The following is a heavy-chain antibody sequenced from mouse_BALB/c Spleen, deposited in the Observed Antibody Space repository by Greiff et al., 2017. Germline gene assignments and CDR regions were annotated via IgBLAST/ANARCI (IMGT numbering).Heavy chain of an antibody. Sequence: EVQRVESGPELVKPGASVKISCKASGYTFTDYNMHWVKQSHGKSLEWIGYIYPYNGGTGYNQKFKSKATLTVDNSSSTAYMELRSLTSEDSAVYYCARILYYYGSSYVSWFAYWGQGTLVTVSA. CDR1: GYTFTDYN. D-gene: IGHD1-1*01. J-gene: IGHJ3*01. V-gene: IGHV1S29*02. CDR3: ARILYYYGSSYVSWFAY. CDR2: IYPYNGGT.